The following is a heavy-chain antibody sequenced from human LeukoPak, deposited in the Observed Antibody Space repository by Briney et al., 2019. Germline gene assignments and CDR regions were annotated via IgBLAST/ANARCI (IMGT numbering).Heavy chain of an antibody. CDR2: IYHSGST. J-gene: IGHJ4*02. CDR3: ARLSTVIIFDY. D-gene: IGHD4-11*01. V-gene: IGHV4-38-2*01. Sequence: PSETLSLTCAVSGYSISSGYYWGWIRQPSGKGLEWIGSIYHSGSTYYNPSLKSRVTISVDTSKNQFSLKLSSVTAADTAVYYCARLSTVIIFDYWGQGTLVTVSS. CDR1: GYSISSGYY.